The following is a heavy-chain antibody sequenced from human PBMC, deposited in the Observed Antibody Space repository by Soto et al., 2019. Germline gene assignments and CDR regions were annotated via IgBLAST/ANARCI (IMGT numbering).Heavy chain of an antibody. CDR1: GYSFTSYW. V-gene: IGHV5-10-1*01. J-gene: IGHJ5*02. Sequence: GESLKISCKGSGYSFTSYWISWVRQMPGKGLEWMGRIDPSDSYTNYSPSFQGHVTISADKSISTAYLQWSSLKASDTAMYYCARHGSGWQYNWFDPLGPGNPGHRLL. CDR3: ARHGSGWQYNWFDP. CDR2: IDPSDSYT. D-gene: IGHD6-19*01.